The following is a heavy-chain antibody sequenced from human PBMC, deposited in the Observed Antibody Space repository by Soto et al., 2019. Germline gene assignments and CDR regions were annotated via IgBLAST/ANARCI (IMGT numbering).Heavy chain of an antibody. CDR2: INPSGGST. V-gene: IGHV1-46*03. Sequence: GASVKVSCKASGYTFTSYYMHWVRQAPGQGLEWMGIINPSGGSTSYAQKFQGRVTMTRDTSTSTVYMELSSLRSEDTAVYYCASSAVGISRPWYFDYWGQGTLVTVSS. CDR1: GYTFTSYY. D-gene: IGHD2-21*01. CDR3: ASSAVGISRPWYFDY. J-gene: IGHJ4*02.